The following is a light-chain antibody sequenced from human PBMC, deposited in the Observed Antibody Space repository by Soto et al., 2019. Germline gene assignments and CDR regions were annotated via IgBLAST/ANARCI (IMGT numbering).Light chain of an antibody. V-gene: IGKV3-15*01. CDR1: QSVSSN. CDR3: QHYNSYSEA. J-gene: IGKJ1*01. Sequence: EIVLTQSPATLSVSPGDRATLSCRASQSVSSNLAWYQQKPGQTPRLLIYGASTRATGVPPRFSGSRSGTEFTLTISSLQPDDFATYYCQHYNSYSEAFGQGTKVDIK. CDR2: GAS.